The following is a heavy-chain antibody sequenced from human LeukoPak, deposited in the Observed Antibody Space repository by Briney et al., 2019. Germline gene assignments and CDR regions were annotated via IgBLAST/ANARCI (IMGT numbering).Heavy chain of an antibody. V-gene: IGHV4-59*01. CDR1: GGSFSGYY. D-gene: IGHD3-22*01. CDR3: ARGGYLDNYYYYGMDV. J-gene: IGHJ6*02. Sequence: PSETLSLTCAVYGGSFSGYYWSWIRQPPGKGLEWIGYIYYSESTNYNPSLKSRVTISVDTSKNQFSLKLSSVTAADTAVYYCARGGYLDNYYYYGMDVWGQGTTVTVSS. CDR2: IYYSEST.